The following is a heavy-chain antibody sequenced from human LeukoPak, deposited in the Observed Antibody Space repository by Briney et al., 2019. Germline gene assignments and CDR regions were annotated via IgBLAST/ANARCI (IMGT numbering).Heavy chain of an antibody. J-gene: IGHJ6*04. CDR3: ASNAHV. V-gene: IGHV3-30*04. CDR2: ISYDGSNK. CDR1: GFTFSSYA. Sequence: GRSLRLSCAASGFTFSSYAMHWVRQAPGKGLEWVAVISYDGSNKYYADSVKGRFTISRDNSKNTLYLQMNSLRAEDTAVYYCASNAHVWGKGTTVTVSS.